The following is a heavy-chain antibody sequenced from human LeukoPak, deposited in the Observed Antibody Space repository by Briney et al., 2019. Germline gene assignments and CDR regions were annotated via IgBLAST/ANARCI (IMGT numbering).Heavy chain of an antibody. Sequence: GGSLRLSCAASGFTFSSYGMHWVRQAPGKGLEWVAVISYNGSNKYYADSVKGRFTISRDNSKNTLYLQMNSLRAEDTAVYYCAKDQSRLLWFGELTTYYYYGMDVWGQGTTVTVSS. CDR1: GFTFSSYG. CDR2: ISYNGSNK. V-gene: IGHV3-30*18. CDR3: AKDQSRLLWFGELTTYYYYGMDV. J-gene: IGHJ6*02. D-gene: IGHD3-10*01.